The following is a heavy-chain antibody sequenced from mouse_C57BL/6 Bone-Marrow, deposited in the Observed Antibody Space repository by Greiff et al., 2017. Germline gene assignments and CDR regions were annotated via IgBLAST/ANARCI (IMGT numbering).Heavy chain of an antibody. J-gene: IGHJ1*03. CDR1: GYTFTDYY. Sequence: EVQLQQSGPVLVKPGASVKMSCKASGYTFTDYYMNWVKQSHGKSLEWIGVINPYNGGTSYNQKFKGKATLTVDKSSSTAYMELNSLTSEDSAVYYCVVLLRHWYFDVWGTGTTVTVSS. CDR3: VVLLRHWYFDV. D-gene: IGHD1-1*01. CDR2: INPYNGGT. V-gene: IGHV1-19*01.